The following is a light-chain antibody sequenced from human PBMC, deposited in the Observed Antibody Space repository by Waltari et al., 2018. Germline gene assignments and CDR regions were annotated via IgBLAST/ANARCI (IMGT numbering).Light chain of an antibody. J-gene: IGKJ1*01. V-gene: IGKV1-5*03. CDR1: QSISTW. CDR3: QQYTGPWT. CDR2: KAS. Sequence: IQMTQSPSTLSASVGASVTITCRASQSISTWLAWYQQKPGKAPKLLIYKASRLEGGVPSRFSGSGSGTEFTLTISSLQPDDFATYYCQQYTGPWTFGQGTKVEIK.